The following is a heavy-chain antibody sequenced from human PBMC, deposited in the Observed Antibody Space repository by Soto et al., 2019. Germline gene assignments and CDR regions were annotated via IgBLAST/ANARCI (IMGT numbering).Heavy chain of an antibody. V-gene: IGHV4-59*01. Sequence: SETLSLTCTVTGGSISSYHWNWIRXPPGKGLEWIGYIYYRGNTNYNPSLKSRVSLSIDTSKNRVSLNLTSVTAADTAVYYCXXXXXXXXXXXXXXXXXWGQGTVVT. CDR2: IYYRGNT. CDR1: GGSISSYH. CDR3: XXXXXXXXXXXXXXXXX. J-gene: IGHJ5*02.